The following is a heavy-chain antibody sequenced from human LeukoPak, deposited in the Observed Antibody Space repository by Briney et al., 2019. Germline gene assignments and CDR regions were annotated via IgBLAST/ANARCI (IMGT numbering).Heavy chain of an antibody. V-gene: IGHV3-21*01. Sequence: PGGSLRLSCAASGFTFSSYSMNWVRQAPGKGLEWVSSISSSSSYIYYADSVKGRFTISRDNAKNSLYLQMNSLRAEDTAVYYCARESDSSSWSETYYFDYWGQGTLVTVSS. J-gene: IGHJ4*02. CDR2: ISSSSSYI. D-gene: IGHD6-13*01. CDR3: ARESDSSSWSETYYFDY. CDR1: GFTFSSYS.